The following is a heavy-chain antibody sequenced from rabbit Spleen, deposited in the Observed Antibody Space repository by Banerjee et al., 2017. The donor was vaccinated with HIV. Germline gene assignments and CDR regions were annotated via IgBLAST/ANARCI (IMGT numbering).Heavy chain of an antibody. CDR1: GIDFSSYNF. Sequence: QEQLVDYGGDLVQPGASLTLTCKASGIDFSSYNFICWVRQAPGKGLEWISCIAGSSSGFTYSATWAKGRFTCSKTSSTTVTLQMTSLTVADTATYFCARDTGSSFSSYGMDLWGPGTLVTVS. D-gene: IGHD8-1*01. CDR3: ARDTGSSFSSYGMDL. CDR2: IAGSSSGFT. V-gene: IGHV1S45*01. J-gene: IGHJ6*01.